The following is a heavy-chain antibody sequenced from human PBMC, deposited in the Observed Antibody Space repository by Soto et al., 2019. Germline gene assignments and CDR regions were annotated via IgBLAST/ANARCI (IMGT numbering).Heavy chain of an antibody. J-gene: IGHJ4*02. CDR1: GFTFSVYF. CDR3: ARMAPPIDY. D-gene: IGHD5-12*01. CDR2: ISSSGSTI. Sequence: PAGSLRLSSAASGFTFSVYFMGWIRQAPGKGLEWVSYISSSGSTIYYADAVKGRFTISGDNAKNSLYLQMNSLRAEDTAVYYCARMAPPIDYWGQGTLVTVSS. V-gene: IGHV3-11*01.